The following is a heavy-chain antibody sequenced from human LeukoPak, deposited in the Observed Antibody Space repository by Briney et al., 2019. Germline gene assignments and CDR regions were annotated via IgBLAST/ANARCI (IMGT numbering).Heavy chain of an antibody. Sequence: ASVKVSCKASGYTFTSYYMHWVRQAPGQGLEWMGIINPSGGSTSYAQKFQGRVTMTRDTSTSTVYLELSSLRSEDTAVYYCATRGYSYGSLVDYWGQGTLVTVSS. V-gene: IGHV1-46*01. CDR2: INPSGGST. CDR1: GYTFTSYY. CDR3: ATRGYSYGSLVDY. D-gene: IGHD5-18*01. J-gene: IGHJ4*02.